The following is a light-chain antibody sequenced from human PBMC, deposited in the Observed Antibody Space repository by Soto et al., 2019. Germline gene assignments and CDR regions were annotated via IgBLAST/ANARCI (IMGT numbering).Light chain of an antibody. Sequence: EIVMTQSPATLSVSPGERATLSCRASQSVSSNLAWYQQKPGQAPRLLIYGASTRATGIPARFSGSGSGTEFTLTISSLQSEDFAVYYCQQHYQSPQTFGQGTKVEIK. CDR3: QQHYQSPQT. J-gene: IGKJ1*01. CDR2: GAS. CDR1: QSVSSN. V-gene: IGKV3-15*01.